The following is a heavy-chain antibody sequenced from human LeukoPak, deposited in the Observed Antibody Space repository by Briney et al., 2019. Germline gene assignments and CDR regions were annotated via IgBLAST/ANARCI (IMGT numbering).Heavy chain of an antibody. V-gene: IGHV3-30*18. D-gene: IGHD3-9*01. CDR1: GFTFSSYG. J-gene: IGHJ6*04. Sequence: GRSLRLSCAASGFTFSSYGMHWVRQAPGKGLGWVAVISYDGSNKYYADSVKGRFTISRDNSKNTLYLQMNSLRAEDTAVYYCAKEILRYFDWLPPDYYGMDVWGKGTTVTVSS. CDR3: AKEILRYFDWLPPDYYGMDV. CDR2: ISYDGSNK.